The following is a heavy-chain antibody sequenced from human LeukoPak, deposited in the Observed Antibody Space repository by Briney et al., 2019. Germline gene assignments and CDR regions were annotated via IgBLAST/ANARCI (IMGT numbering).Heavy chain of an antibody. V-gene: IGHV3-30*02. J-gene: IGHJ4*02. CDR2: IRYDGSNE. CDR3: AKDQIAFYAILTGYPRD. D-gene: IGHD3-9*01. CDR1: GFTFSNYG. Sequence: PGGSLRLSCAASGFTFSNYGMHWVRQAPGKGLEWVASIRYDGSNEYYADSVKGRFTISRDNFKNTLYLQMNSLRAEDTAVYYCAKDQIAFYAILTGYPRDWGQGILVTVSS.